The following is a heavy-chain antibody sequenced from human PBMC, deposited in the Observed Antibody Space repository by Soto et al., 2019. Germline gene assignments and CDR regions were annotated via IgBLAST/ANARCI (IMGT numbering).Heavy chain of an antibody. Sequence: PGESLKISCKGSGYIFTSYWIGWVRQMPGKGLEWMGIIYPGDSDTRYSPFLQGQVTISADKSISTAYLQWSSLKASDTAMYYCARTSAAGKYYSGMDVWGQGTTVTVSS. V-gene: IGHV5-51*01. J-gene: IGHJ6*02. CDR1: GYIFTSYW. D-gene: IGHD6-13*01. CDR2: IYPGDSDT. CDR3: ARTSAAGKYYSGMDV.